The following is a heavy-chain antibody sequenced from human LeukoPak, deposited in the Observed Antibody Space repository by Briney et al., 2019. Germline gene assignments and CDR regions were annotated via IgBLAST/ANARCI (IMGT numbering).Heavy chain of an antibody. Sequence: KTSETLSLTCIVSGGSINNYYWSWIRHPPGKGLEWIGYIYYSGSTNYNPSLRGRVTMSVDTSKNQFSLKLTSVTAADTAVYYCARYCDGDCNSFAFDLWGQGTMVTVSS. D-gene: IGHD2-21*02. V-gene: IGHV4-59*01. CDR3: ARYCDGDCNSFAFDL. CDR2: IYYSGST. CDR1: GGSINNYY. J-gene: IGHJ3*01.